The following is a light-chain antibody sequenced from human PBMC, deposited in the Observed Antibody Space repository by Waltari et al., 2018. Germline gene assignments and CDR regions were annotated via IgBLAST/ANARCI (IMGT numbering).Light chain of an antibody. Sequence: QSALTQPASVSGSPGQSITISCTGTSSDVGSYNLVSWYQQHPGKAPKLMIYEGSKRPSGVSKRFSGSKSGNPASLTISGLQAEDEADYYCCSYAGSSTVVFGGGTKLTVL. CDR3: CSYAGSSTVV. J-gene: IGLJ2*01. V-gene: IGLV2-23*01. CDR1: SSDVGSYNL. CDR2: EGS.